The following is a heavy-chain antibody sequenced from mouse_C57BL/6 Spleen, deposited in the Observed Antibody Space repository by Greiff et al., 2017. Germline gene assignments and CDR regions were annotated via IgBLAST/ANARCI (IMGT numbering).Heavy chain of an antibody. J-gene: IGHJ3*01. D-gene: IGHD2-5*01. CDR2: IRNKANGYTT. CDR3: ARYDYSNYGFAY. CDR1: GFTFTDYY. Sequence: EVNLVESGGGLVQPGGSLSLSCAASGFTFTDYYMSWVRQPPGKALEWLGFIRNKANGYTTEYSASVKGRFTISRDNSQSILYLQMNALRAEDSANYYCARYDYSNYGFAYWGQVTLVTVPA. V-gene: IGHV7-3*01.